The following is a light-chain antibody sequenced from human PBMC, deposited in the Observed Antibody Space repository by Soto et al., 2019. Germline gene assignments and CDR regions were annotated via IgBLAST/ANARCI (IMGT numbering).Light chain of an antibody. J-gene: IGLJ2*01. CDR2: DVS. CDR1: SSDVGGYNY. V-gene: IGLV2-11*01. Sequence: QSALTQPRSVSGSPGQSVTISCTGTSSDVGGYNYVSWYQQHPGKVPKTMIFDVSKRPSGVPARFSGSKSGNTASLTISGLQAEDEAASYCCSYAGRYTLVVFGGGTKLTVL. CDR3: CSYAGRYTLVV.